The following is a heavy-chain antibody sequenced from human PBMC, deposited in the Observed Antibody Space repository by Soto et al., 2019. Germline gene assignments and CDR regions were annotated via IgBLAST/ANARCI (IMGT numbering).Heavy chain of an antibody. CDR2: INPNSGGT. CDR3: ARQHYYDSSDMKFDY. CDR1: GYTFTGYY. Sequence: ASVKVSCKASGYTFTGYYMHWVRQAPGQGLEWMGWINPNSGGTNYAQKFQGWVTMTRDTSISTAYMELSRLRSDDTAVYYCARQHYYDSSDMKFDYWGQGTLVTVSS. J-gene: IGHJ4*02. D-gene: IGHD3-22*01. V-gene: IGHV1-2*04.